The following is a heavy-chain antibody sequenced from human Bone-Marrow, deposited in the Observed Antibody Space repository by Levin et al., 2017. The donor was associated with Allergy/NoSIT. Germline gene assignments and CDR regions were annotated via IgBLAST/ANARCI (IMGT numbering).Heavy chain of an antibody. CDR1: GGSISSSNYY. CDR2: IYYGGST. J-gene: IGHJ4*02. Sequence: SSQTLSLTCTISGGSISSSNYYWGWIRQPPGKGLEWIGTIYYGGSTHYNPSLKSRVTISVGTSTHQFSLKLSSVTAADTAVYYCARHVMYSSSWAFDYWGQGTLVTVSS. V-gene: IGHV4-39*01. D-gene: IGHD6-13*01. CDR3: ARHVMYSSSWAFDY.